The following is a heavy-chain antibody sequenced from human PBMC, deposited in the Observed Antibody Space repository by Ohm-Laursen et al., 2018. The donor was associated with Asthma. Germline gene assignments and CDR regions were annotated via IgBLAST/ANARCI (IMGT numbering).Heavy chain of an antibody. CDR1: GYTFTSYA. CDR2: INTNTGNP. CDR3: ARDDPGIAVAGIYY. Sequence: ASVKVSCKASGYTFTSYAMNWVRQAPGQGLEWMGWINTNTGNPTYAQGFTGRFVFSLDTSVSTAYLQISSLKAEDTAVYYCARDDPGIAVAGIYYWGQGTLVTVSS. J-gene: IGHJ4*02. V-gene: IGHV7-4-1*02. D-gene: IGHD6-19*01.